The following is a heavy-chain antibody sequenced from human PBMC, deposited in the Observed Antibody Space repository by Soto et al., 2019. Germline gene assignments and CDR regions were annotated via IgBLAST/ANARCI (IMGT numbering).Heavy chain of an antibody. CDR3: AKDGRGASGPGGI. J-gene: IGHJ3*02. CDR1: GFTFSSYA. Sequence: GGSLRLSCAASGFTFSSYAMSWVRQAPGKGLEWVSAISGSGGSTYYADSVKGRFTISIDNFKNTLYLQMNSLRAEDTAVYYCAKDGRGASGPGGIWGQGTMVTVSS. CDR2: ISGSGGST. V-gene: IGHV3-23*01. D-gene: IGHD1-26*01.